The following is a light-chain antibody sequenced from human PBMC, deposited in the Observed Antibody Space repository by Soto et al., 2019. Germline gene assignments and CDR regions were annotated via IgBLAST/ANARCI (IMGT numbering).Light chain of an antibody. V-gene: IGKV3-15*01. CDR2: RAS. Sequence: IVMTQSPATLSVSPGERATLSCRAGQTIYSNVAWYQQRPGQAPRLLIYRASTRATGVPARFSGSGSGTEFTLTISGLQSEESAVYYCQQYNDWPLTFGGGTKV. J-gene: IGKJ4*01. CDR3: QQYNDWPLT. CDR1: QTIYSN.